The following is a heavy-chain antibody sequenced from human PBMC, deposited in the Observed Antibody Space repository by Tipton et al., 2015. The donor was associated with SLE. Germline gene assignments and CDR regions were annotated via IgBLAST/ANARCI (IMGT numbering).Heavy chain of an antibody. Sequence: TLSLTCTVSGGSISSYYWSWIRQPPGKGLEWIGYIYYSGSTNYNPSLKSRVTISVDTSKNQFSLKLSSVTAADTAVYYCARDRLEPQTGYYYGMDVWGQGTTVTVSS. J-gene: IGHJ6*02. CDR2: IYYSGST. CDR3: ARDRLEPQTGYYYGMDV. V-gene: IGHV4-59*12. D-gene: IGHD1-1*01. CDR1: GGSISSYY.